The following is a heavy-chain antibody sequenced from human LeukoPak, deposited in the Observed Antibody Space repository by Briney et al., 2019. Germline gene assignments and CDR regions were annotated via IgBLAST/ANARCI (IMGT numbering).Heavy chain of an antibody. D-gene: IGHD5-18*01. CDR2: INTDGSST. J-gene: IGHJ4*02. Sequence: GGSLRLSCAASGFTFSSYAMSWVRQAPGKGLEWVSRINTDGSSTSYADSVKGRFTISRDNAENTLYLQMNSLRAEDTAVYYCAREGRYSYGYLAMGGYDYWGQGTLVTVSS. CDR1: GFTFSSYA. CDR3: AREGRYSYGYLAMGGYDY. V-gene: IGHV3-74*01.